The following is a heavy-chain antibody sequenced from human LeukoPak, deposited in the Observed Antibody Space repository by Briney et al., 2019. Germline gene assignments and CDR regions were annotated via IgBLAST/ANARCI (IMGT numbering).Heavy chain of an antibody. V-gene: IGHV3-74*01. CDR3: ARGQYSSSGDY. Sequence: QSGGPLRLSCAASGFTFSSHWMHWPRQAPGKGLVWVSRINSDGSISSYADSVKGRFTISRDNAKNTLYLQMNSLRAEDTAVYYCARGQYSSSGDYWGQGTLVTVSS. CDR2: INSDGSIS. CDR1: GFTFSSHW. D-gene: IGHD6-13*01. J-gene: IGHJ4*02.